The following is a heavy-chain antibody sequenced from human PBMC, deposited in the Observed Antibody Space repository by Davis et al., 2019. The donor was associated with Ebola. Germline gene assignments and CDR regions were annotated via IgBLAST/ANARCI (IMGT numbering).Heavy chain of an antibody. CDR3: ASIVRRLATAWDDY. Sequence: GGSLRLSCAASGFTFSAYSMNWVRQAPGKGLEWVSYISDSSTTIYYADSVKGRFTVSRHNSKNTLYLQMNSLRAEDTAVYYCASIVRRLATAWDDYWGQGTLVTVSS. V-gene: IGHV3-48*01. CDR1: GFTFSAYS. J-gene: IGHJ4*02. CDR2: ISDSSTTI. D-gene: IGHD5-18*01.